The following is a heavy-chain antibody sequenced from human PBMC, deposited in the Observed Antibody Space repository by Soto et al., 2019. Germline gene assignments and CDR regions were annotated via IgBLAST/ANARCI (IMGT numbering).Heavy chain of an antibody. J-gene: IGHJ4*02. Sequence: QLGGSLRLSCAASGFTFSNYWMNWVRQAPGKGLEWVGNIKEDGSKQGYVDAVRGRFTISRDNAKNSLYLQINSLRAEDTAVYYCARGTRNPGLDNWGQGT. CDR2: IKEDGSKQ. CDR1: GFTFSNYW. V-gene: IGHV3-7*03. D-gene: IGHD1-7*01. CDR3: ARGTRNPGLDN.